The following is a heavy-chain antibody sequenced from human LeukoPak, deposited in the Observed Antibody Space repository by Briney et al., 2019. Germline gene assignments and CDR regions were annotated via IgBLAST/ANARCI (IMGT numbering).Heavy chain of an antibody. V-gene: IGHV3-21*01. D-gene: IGHD6-19*01. Sequence: PGGSLRLSCAASGFTFSSYSLNWVRQAPGKGLEWVSSISISSSYIYYADSVKGRFTISRDNAKNSLYLQMNSLRAEDTAVYYCARGGGWDAYYYYGMDVWGQGTTVTVSS. CDR3: ARGGGWDAYYYYGMDV. CDR2: ISISSSYI. J-gene: IGHJ6*02. CDR1: GFTFSSYS.